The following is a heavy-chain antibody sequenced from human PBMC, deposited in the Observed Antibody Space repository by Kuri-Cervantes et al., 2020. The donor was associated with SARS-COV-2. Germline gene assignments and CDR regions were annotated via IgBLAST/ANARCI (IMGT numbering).Heavy chain of an antibody. Sequence: GSLRLSCTVSGGSISSSSYYWGWIRQPPGKGLEWIGSIYHSGSTYYNPSLKSRVTISVDTSKNQFSLKLSSVTAADTAVYYCASPSGYTVMSEYFQHWGRGTLVTVSS. CDR3: ASPSGYTVMSEYFQH. CDR1: GGSISSSSYY. V-gene: IGHV4-39*07. CDR2: IYHSGST. D-gene: IGHD3-22*01. J-gene: IGHJ1*01.